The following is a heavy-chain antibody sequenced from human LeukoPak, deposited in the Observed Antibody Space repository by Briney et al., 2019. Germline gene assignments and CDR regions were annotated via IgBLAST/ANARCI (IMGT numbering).Heavy chain of an antibody. D-gene: IGHD6-19*01. Sequence: ASVKVSCKASGYTFTTYYMHRVRQAPGQGLEWMGIINPSGGSTTYSQKFQGRATMTRDTSTSTVYMELSSLRSEDTAVYYCARVVADSSGWETLDYWGQGTLVTVSS. CDR3: ARVVADSSGWETLDY. CDR1: GYTFTTYY. J-gene: IGHJ4*02. CDR2: INPSGGST. V-gene: IGHV1-46*01.